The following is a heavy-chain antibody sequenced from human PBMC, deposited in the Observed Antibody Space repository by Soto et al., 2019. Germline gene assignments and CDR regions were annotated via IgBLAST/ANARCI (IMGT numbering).Heavy chain of an antibody. CDR1: GGSISTYY. CDR2: IYFSGTT. V-gene: IGHV4-59*12. Sequence: QVQLQESGPGLVKPSETLSLTCTVSGGSISTYYWSWIRQPPGGGLEWIGYIYFSGTTNDNPSLKIRVTMSVDTSKIQFSLKLSSVTAADTAMYYCARASRADAFDIWGQGTVVTVSS. J-gene: IGHJ3*02. CDR3: ARASRADAFDI.